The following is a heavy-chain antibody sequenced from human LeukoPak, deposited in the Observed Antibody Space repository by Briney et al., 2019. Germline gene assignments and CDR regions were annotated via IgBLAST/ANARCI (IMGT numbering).Heavy chain of an antibody. D-gene: IGHD5-18*01. CDR1: GGSISSSSYY. CDR2: IYYSGST. CDR3: AQTIQLWFPFDY. Sequence: SETLSLTCTVSGGSISSSSYYWGWIRQPPGKGLEWIGSIYYSGSTYYNPSLKSRVTISVDTSENQFSLKLSSVTAADTAVYYCAQTIQLWFPFDYWGQGTLVTVSS. V-gene: IGHV4-39*01. J-gene: IGHJ4*02.